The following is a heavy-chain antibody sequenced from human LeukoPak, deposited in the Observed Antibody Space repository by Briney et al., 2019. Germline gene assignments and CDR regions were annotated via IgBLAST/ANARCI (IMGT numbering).Heavy chain of an antibody. D-gene: IGHD4-17*01. CDR2: INWNGGST. Sequence: GGSLRLSCAASGFTFDDYGMSWVRPAPGKGLEWVSGINWNGGSTGYADSVKGRFTISRDNAKNSLYLQMNSLRAEDTALYYCARATTTGYYFDYWGQGTLVTVSS. CDR1: GFTFDDYG. J-gene: IGHJ4*02. V-gene: IGHV3-20*04. CDR3: ARATTTGYYFDY.